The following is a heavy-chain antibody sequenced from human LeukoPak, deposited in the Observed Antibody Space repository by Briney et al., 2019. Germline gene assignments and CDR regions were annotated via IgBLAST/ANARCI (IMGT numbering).Heavy chain of an antibody. CDR2: IYYSGST. Sequence: SETLSLTCTVSGGSISSYYWTWIRQPPGKGLEWIGYIYYSGSTIYKPSLKSRVTISLDTSKNQFSLKLSSVTAADTAVYYCARGGTRIAAAGLDYWGQGTLVTVSS. J-gene: IGHJ4*02. D-gene: IGHD6-13*01. CDR3: ARGGTRIAAAGLDY. V-gene: IGHV4-59*01. CDR1: GGSISSYY.